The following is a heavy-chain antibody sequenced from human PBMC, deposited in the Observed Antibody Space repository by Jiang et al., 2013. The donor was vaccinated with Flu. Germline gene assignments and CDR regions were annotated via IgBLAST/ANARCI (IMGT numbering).Heavy chain of an antibody. V-gene: IGHV4-30-4*01. CDR2: IFYDGST. CDR3: ARDYGGNSGFDY. J-gene: IGHJ4*02. CDR1: GGSISSGDFY. Sequence: GSGLVKPSQTLSLTCTVSGGSISSGDFYWSWIRQPPGKGLEWIGYIFYDGSTYYNPSLKSRVIISVDTPKNQFSLKLSSVTAADTAVYYCARDYGGNSGFDYWGQGTLVTVST. D-gene: IGHD4-23*01.